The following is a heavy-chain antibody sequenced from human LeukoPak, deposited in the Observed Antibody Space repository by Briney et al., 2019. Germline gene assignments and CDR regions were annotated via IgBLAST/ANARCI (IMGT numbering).Heavy chain of an antibody. V-gene: IGHV5-51*01. Sequence: TGESLKISCKGSGYSFTSYWIGWVRQMPGKGLEWMGIIYPGDSDTRYSPSFQGQVTISADKSISTAYLQWSSLKASDTAMYYCARQRGYSYGSGDYYYGMDVWGQGTTVTVSS. J-gene: IGHJ6*02. D-gene: IGHD5-18*01. CDR2: IYPGDSDT. CDR3: ARQRGYSYGSGDYYYGMDV. CDR1: GYSFTSYW.